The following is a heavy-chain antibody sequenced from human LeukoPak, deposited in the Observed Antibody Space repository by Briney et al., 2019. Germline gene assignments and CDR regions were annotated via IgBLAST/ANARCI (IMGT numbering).Heavy chain of an antibody. J-gene: IGHJ4*02. CDR2: MNPNSGNT. CDR1: GYTFTSYD. V-gene: IGHV1-8*01. CDR3: ARSRSRSAAPGY. Sequence: EASVKVSCKASGYTFTSYDINWVRQATGQGLEWMGWMNPNSGNTGYAQRFQGRVTMTRNTSISTAYMELSSLRSEDTAVYYCARSRSRSAAPGYWGQGTLVTVSS. D-gene: IGHD6-25*01.